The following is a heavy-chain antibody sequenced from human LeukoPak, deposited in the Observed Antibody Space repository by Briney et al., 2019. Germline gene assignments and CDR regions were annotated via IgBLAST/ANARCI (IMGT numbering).Heavy chain of an antibody. V-gene: IGHV3-23*01. Sequence: PGGSLRLSCAASGFTFSSYAMSWVRQAPGKGLEWVSAISGSGGSTYYADSVKGRFTISRDNSKNRLYLQMNSLRAEDTAVYYCAKDPSLYYGFDYWGQGTLVTVSS. J-gene: IGHJ4*02. CDR3: AKDPSLYYGFDY. CDR2: ISGSGGST. CDR1: GFTFSSYA. D-gene: IGHD3-10*01.